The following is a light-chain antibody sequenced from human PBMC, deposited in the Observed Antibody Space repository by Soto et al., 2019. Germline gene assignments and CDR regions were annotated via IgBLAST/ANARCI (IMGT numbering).Light chain of an antibody. J-gene: IGLJ2*01. CDR3: HSYDGSLSGSV. V-gene: IGLV1-40*01. CDR2: GNS. CDR1: SSNIGGGYD. Sequence: QSVLTQPPSVSGAPGQRVTISCTGSSSNIGGGYDVHWYQQLPGTAPKLLVYGNSNRPSGVPDRFSGSKSSTSASLAITGLQSEDEADYYCHSYDGSLSGSVFGGGTELTVL.